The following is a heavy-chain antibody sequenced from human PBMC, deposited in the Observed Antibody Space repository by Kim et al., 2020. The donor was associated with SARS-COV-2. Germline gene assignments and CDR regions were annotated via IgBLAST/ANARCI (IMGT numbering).Heavy chain of an antibody. CDR2: IDADNGNT. V-gene: IGHV1-3*01. J-gene: IGHJ4*02. CDR1: GYTFTSYA. Sequence: ASVKVSCKASGYTFTSYAFHWVRQAPGQGLEWMGWIDADNGNTKYSQKLQGRVTITRDTSASTAYMELSSLRSEDTAVYYCARNEDYWGQGTLVTVSS. CDR3: ARNEDY.